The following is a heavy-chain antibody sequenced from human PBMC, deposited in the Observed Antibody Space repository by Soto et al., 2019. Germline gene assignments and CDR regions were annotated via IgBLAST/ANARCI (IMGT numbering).Heavy chain of an antibody. V-gene: IGHV1-3*01. CDR3: ARDLRGVGYCSSTSCPRGYYYYYYGMDV. CDR2: INAGNGNT. J-gene: IGHJ6*02. D-gene: IGHD2-2*01. CDR1: GYTFTTYY. Sequence: ASVKVSCKASGYTFTTYYIHWVRQAPGQRLEWMGWINAGNGNTKYSQKFQGRVTITRDTSASTAYMELSSLRSEDTAVYYCARDLRGVGYCSSTSCPRGYYYYYYGMDVWGQGTTVTVSS.